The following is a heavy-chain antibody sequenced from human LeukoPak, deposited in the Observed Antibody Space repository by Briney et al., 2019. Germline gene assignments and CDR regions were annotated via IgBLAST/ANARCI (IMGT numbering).Heavy chain of an antibody. Sequence: PGESLKISCKGSGYTFTSYWIGWVRQMPGKGLEWMGIIYPGDSDTRYSPSFQGQVSISVDKSVSTAYLQWSSLKASDTAMYYCARQGPTPRTGGRKDAFDIWGQGTMVTVSS. V-gene: IGHV5-51*01. D-gene: IGHD2-15*01. CDR1: GYTFTSYW. CDR3: ARQGPTPRTGGRKDAFDI. J-gene: IGHJ3*02. CDR2: IYPGDSDT.